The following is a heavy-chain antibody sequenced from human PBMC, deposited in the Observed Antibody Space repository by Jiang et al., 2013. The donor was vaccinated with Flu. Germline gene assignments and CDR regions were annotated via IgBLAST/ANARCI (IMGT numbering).Heavy chain of an antibody. V-gene: IGHV5-51*01. CDR1: GYRFTIYW. Sequence: GAEVKKPGESLKISCKGSGYRFTIYWIGWVRQMPGKGLEWMGIIYPGDSDPRYSPSFQGQVTISADKSINTAYLQWSSLKASDTAIYYCARNYGDYGEFDFWGQGTLVTVSS. J-gene: IGHJ4*02. D-gene: IGHD4-17*01. CDR3: ARNYGDYGEFDF. CDR2: IYPGDSDP.